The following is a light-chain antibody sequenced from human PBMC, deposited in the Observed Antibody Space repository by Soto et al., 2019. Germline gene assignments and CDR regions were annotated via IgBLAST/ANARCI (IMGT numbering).Light chain of an antibody. CDR3: QHYNSYSEA. J-gene: IGKJ1*01. CDR1: QTISSW. CDR2: KAS. V-gene: IGKV1-5*03. Sequence: DIQMTQSPSTLSGSVGDRVTINCRASQTISSWLVWYQQKPGKAPKLLIYKASTLKSGVPSRFSGSGSGTEFTLTISSLQPDDFATYYCQHYNSYSEAFGQGTKVDI.